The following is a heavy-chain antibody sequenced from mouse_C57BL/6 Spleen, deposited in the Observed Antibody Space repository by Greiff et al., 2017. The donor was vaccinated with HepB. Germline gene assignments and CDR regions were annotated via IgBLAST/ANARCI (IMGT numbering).Heavy chain of an antibody. Sequence: QVQLKQPGAELVKPGASVKLSCKASGYTFTSYWMHWVKQRPGQGLEWIGMIHPNSGSTNYNEKFKSKATLTVDKSSSTAYMQLSSLTSEDSAVYYCASYGSSFYYYAMDYWGQGTSVTVSS. CDR3: ASYGSSFYYYAMDY. V-gene: IGHV1-64*01. J-gene: IGHJ4*01. CDR1: GYTFTSYW. CDR2: IHPNSGST. D-gene: IGHD1-1*01.